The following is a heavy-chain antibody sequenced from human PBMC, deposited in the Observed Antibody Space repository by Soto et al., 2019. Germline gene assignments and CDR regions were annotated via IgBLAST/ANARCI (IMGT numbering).Heavy chain of an antibody. CDR3: ARDRLRYYCGSGRNAVDN. D-gene: IGHD3-10*01. CDR2: IYYSGST. V-gene: IGHV4-31*03. Sequence: QVQLQESGPGLVKPSQTLSLTCTVAGGSISSGGYYWSWIRQHPGKGLEWIGYIYYSGSTYYNPSLKSRVTISVDTSKTQFALKLSSVTAADTAVYYWARDRLRYYCGSGRNAVDNWGQGTMVTVSS. CDR1: GGSISSGGYY. J-gene: IGHJ3*02.